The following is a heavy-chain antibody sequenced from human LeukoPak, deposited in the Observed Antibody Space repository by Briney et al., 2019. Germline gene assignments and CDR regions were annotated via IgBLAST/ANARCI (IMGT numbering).Heavy chain of an antibody. CDR1: GYSFTSYW. CDR2: IYPGDSDT. CDR3: ARREGLWSGNIGWFDP. D-gene: IGHD3-10*01. V-gene: IGHV5-51*01. Sequence: GESLKISCKGSGYSFTSYWIGWVRQMPGKGLEWMGIIYPGDSDTRYSPSFQGQVTISADKSISTAYLQWSSLKASDTAMYYCARREGLWSGNIGWFDPWGQGTLVTVSS. J-gene: IGHJ5*02.